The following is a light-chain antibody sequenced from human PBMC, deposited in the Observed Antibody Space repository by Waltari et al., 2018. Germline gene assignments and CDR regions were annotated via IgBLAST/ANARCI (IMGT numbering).Light chain of an antibody. CDR3: MQGLQIPDT. V-gene: IGKV2-28*01. J-gene: IGKJ5*01. CDR1: QSLLHSNGYNY. CDR2: LAS. Sequence: DIVMTQSPLSLPFTPGEPASISCRSSQSLLHSNGYNYLDWYVQKPGQSPQLLIYLASERASGVPDRFIGSGSGTDFTLKISRVEAEDVGIYYCMQGLQIPDTFGQGTRLEIK.